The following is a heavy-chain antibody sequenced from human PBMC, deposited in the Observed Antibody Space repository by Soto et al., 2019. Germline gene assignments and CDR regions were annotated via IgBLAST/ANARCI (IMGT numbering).Heavy chain of an antibody. J-gene: IGHJ4*02. V-gene: IGHV3-30-3*01. CDR2: ISYDGSNK. CDR1: GFTFSSYA. D-gene: IGHD3-9*01. CDR3: ARDPLYYDILTGYYGHFDY. Sequence: GGSLRLSCAASGFTFSSYAMHWVRQAPGKGLEWVAVISYDGSNKYYADSVKGRFTISRDNSKNTLYLQMNSLRAEDTAVYYCARDPLYYDILTGYYGHFDYWGQGTLVTVS.